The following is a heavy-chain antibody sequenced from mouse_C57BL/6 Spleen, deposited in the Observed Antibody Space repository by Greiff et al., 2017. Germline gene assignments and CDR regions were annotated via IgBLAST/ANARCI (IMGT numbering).Heavy chain of an antibody. CDR2: INYDGSST. CDR1: GFTFSDYY. D-gene: IGHD2-3*01. Sequence: EVKVVESEGGLVQPGSSMKLSCTASGFTFSDYYMAWVRQVPEKGLEWVANINYDGSSTYYLDSLKSRFIISRDNAKNILYLQMSSLKSEDTATYYCARGDGYSYFDYWGQGTTLTVSS. J-gene: IGHJ2*01. V-gene: IGHV5-16*01. CDR3: ARGDGYSYFDY.